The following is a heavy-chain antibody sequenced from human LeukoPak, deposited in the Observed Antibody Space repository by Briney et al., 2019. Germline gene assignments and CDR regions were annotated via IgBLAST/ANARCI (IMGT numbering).Heavy chain of an antibody. Sequence: SETLSLTCTVSGGSISSSSYYWTWIRQPAGKGLEWIGRIYTSGSTDYNPSLKGRVTISSDTSNNQFSLNLKSVTAADTAVYYCARDAPTAYCSGGTCYFDYWGQGTLVTVSS. CDR3: ARDAPTAYCSGGTCYFDY. CDR2: IYTSGST. V-gene: IGHV4-61*02. J-gene: IGHJ4*02. CDR1: GGSISSSSYY. D-gene: IGHD2-15*01.